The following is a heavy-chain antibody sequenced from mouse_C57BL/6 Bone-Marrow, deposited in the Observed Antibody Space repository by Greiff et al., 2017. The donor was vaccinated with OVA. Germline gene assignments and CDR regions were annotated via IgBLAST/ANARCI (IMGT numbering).Heavy chain of an antibody. D-gene: IGHD2-3*01. Sequence: DVHLVESGGGLVQPGESLKLSCESNEYEFPSHDMSWVRKTPEKRLELVAAINSDGGSTYYPDTMERRFIISRDNTKKTLYLQMSSLRSEDTALYYCARRWLLPLYYAMDYWGQGTSVTVSS. CDR1: EYEFPSHD. CDR3: ARRWLLPLYYAMDY. J-gene: IGHJ4*01. CDR2: INSDGGST. V-gene: IGHV5-2*01.